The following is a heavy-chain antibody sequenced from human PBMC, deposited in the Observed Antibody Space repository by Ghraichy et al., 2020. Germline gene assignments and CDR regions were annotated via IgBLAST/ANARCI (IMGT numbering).Heavy chain of an antibody. J-gene: IGHJ5*02. Sequence: GGSLRLSCAASGFTFSSYAMSWVRQAPGKGLEWVSVISGSGGSTYYADSVKGRFTISRDNSKNTLYLQMDSLSAGDTAVYYCARLMTGGESWGQGTLVTVSS. CDR3: ARLMTGGES. CDR1: GFTFSSYA. CDR2: ISGSGGST. D-gene: IGHD3-16*01. V-gene: IGHV3-23*01.